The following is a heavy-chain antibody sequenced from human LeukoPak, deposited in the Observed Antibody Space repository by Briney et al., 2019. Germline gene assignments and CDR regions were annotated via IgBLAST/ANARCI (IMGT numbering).Heavy chain of an antibody. D-gene: IGHD6-13*01. J-gene: IGHJ5*02. V-gene: IGHV3-21*01. CDR1: GFTFSSYS. CDR2: ISSSSSYI. CDR3: ARGHIGAAGTNWFDP. Sequence: GGSLRLSCAASGFTFSSYSMNWVRQAPGKGLEWVSSISSSSSYIYYADSVKGRFTISRDNSKNTLYLQMNSLRPEDTAVYYCARGHIGAAGTNWFDPWGQGTLVTVSS.